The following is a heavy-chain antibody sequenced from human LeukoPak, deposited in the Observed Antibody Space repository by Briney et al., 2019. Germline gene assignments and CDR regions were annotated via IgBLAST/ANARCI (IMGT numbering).Heavy chain of an antibody. CDR2: ISAYNGNT. V-gene: IGHV1-18*01. D-gene: IGHD3-10*01. CDR1: GYTFTSYG. J-gene: IGHJ4*02. Sequence: ASVKVSCKASGYTFTSYGISWVRQAPGQGLEWMGWISAYNGNTNYAQRLQGRVTMTTDTSTSTAYMELRSLRSDDTAVYYCARVPSSAHQLFSSDYWGQGTLVTVSS. CDR3: ARVPSSAHQLFSSDY.